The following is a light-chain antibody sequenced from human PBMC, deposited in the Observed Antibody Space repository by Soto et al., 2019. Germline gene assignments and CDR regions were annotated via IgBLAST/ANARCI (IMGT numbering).Light chain of an antibody. V-gene: IGLV2-23*01. Sequence: QSVLTQAASVSGSLRQSITISCTGSSSDVGTYYFVSWYQQHPGKVPKLMIYEGTKRPSGVSDRFSGSKSGNTASMTISGLQAEDEANYYCCSYAGNNIFVFGTGTKVTVL. CDR3: CSYAGNNIFV. J-gene: IGLJ1*01. CDR1: SSDVGTYYF. CDR2: EGT.